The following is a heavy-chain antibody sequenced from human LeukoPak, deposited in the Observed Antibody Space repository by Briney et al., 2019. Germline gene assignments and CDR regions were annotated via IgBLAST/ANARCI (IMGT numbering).Heavy chain of an antibody. CDR1: GGSISSYY. D-gene: IGHD3-22*01. J-gene: IGHJ5*02. CDR3: ARDTYYYDSSGYRPYNWFDP. Sequence: PSETLSLTCTVSGGSISSYYWSWIRQPPGKGLEWIGYIYYSGSTNYNPSLKSRVTISVDTSKNQFSLKLSSVTAADTAVYYCARDTYYYDSSGYRPYNWFDPWGQGTLVTVSS. V-gene: IGHV4-59*01. CDR2: IYYSGST.